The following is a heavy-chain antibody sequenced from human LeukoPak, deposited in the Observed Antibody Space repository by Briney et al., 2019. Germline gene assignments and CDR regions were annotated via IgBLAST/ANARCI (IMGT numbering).Heavy chain of an antibody. V-gene: IGHV3-23*01. J-gene: IGHJ4*02. CDR3: AKGLSGSGGSCTDY. CDR2: ISGSGGST. Sequence: PGGSLRLSCAASGFTFSSYAMSWVRQAPGKGLEWVSAISGSGGSTYYADSVKGRFTISRDNSKNTLYLQMNSLRAEDTAVYYCAKGLSGSGGSCTDYWGQGTLVTVSS. CDR1: GFTFSSYA. D-gene: IGHD2-15*01.